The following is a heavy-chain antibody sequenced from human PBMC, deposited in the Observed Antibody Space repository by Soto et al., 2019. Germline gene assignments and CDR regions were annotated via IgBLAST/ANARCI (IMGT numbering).Heavy chain of an antibody. CDR3: ARDKGRWDWYFDL. J-gene: IGHJ2*01. CDR2: INSDGSST. CDR1: GFTFSSYW. D-gene: IGHD4-17*01. Sequence: EVQLVESGGGLVQPGGSLRLSCAASGFTFSSYWMHWVRQAPGKGLVWVSRINSDGSSTSYADSVKGRFTFSRDNAKNTLYLQMNSLRAEDTAVYYCARDKGRWDWYFDLWGRGTLVTVSS. V-gene: IGHV3-74*01.